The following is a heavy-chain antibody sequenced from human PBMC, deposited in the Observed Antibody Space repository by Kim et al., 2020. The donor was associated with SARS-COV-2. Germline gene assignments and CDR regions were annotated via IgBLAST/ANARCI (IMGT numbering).Heavy chain of an antibody. CDR1: GYTFTGYY. Sequence: ASVKVSCKASGYTFTGYYMHWVRQAPGQGLEWMGWINPNSGGTNYAQKFQGRVTMTRDTSISTAYMELSRLRSDDTAVYYCASLCSSTSCYTDNWFDPWGQEPWSPSPQ. D-gene: IGHD2-2*02. V-gene: IGHV1-2*02. CDR2: INPNSGGT. CDR3: ASLCSSTSCYTDNWFDP. J-gene: IGHJ5*02.